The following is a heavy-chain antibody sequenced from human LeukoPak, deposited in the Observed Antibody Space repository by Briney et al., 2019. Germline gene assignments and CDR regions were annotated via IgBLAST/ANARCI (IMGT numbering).Heavy chain of an antibody. CDR2: ISPGDSGI. V-gene: IGHV5-51*01. Sequence: GESLKISCKGSGYSFTNFWIGWVRQMPGKGLEWMGVISPGDSGIRYSPSFQGQVTISVDKSISTAYLQWSSLKASDSAMYYCAAGGASAPWGQGTLVTVSS. D-gene: IGHD3-16*01. J-gene: IGHJ5*02. CDR1: GYSFTNFW. CDR3: AAGGASAP.